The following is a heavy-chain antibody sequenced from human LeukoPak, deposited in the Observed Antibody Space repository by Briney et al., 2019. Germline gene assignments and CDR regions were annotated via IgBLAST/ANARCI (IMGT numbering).Heavy chain of an antibody. Sequence: GGSLTLSCAASGFTVDDYAMHWVRHAQGKGLEWGSGISWNSGSIGYADSVKGRFTISRDNAKSSLYLQMNSLRAEDTAVYYCARMGTMSDAFDIWGQGTMVTDSS. D-gene: IGHD3-22*01. CDR3: ARMGTMSDAFDI. CDR2: ISWNSGSI. J-gene: IGHJ3*02. V-gene: IGHV3-9*01. CDR1: GFTVDDYA.